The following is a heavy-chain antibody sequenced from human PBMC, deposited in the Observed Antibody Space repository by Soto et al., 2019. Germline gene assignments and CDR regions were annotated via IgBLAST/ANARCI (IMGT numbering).Heavy chain of an antibody. Sequence: SETLSLTCTVSGGSISNYYWTWIRQPPWKGLEWIGYIYYSGSTNYNPSLKSRATISVDTSKNHFSLKLSSVTAADTAVYYCARSDMYYDFWSGSSPHYYYYGMDVWGQGTTVTVSS. J-gene: IGHJ6*01. V-gene: IGHV4-59*01. CDR1: GGSISNYY. CDR3: ARSDMYYDFWSGSSPHYYYYGMDV. CDR2: IYYSGST. D-gene: IGHD3-3*01.